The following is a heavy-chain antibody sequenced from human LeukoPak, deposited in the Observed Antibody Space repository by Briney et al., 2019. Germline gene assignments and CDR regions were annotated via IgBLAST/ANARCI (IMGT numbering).Heavy chain of an antibody. D-gene: IGHD5-18*01. CDR1: GGSISSGSYY. CDR3: ARAGYSYGYWIFDY. V-gene: IGHV4-61*02. J-gene: IGHJ4*02. CDR2: IYTSGST. Sequence: SQTLSLTCTVSGGSISSGSYYWSWIRQPAGKGLEWIGRIYTSGSTNYNPSLKSRVTISVATSKNQFSLKLTSVTAADTAVCYCARAGYSYGYWIFDYWGQGTLVTVSS.